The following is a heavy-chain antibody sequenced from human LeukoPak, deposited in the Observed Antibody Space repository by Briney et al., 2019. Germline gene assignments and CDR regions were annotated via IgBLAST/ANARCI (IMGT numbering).Heavy chain of an antibody. CDR2: IYSGGST. V-gene: IGHV3-53*01. J-gene: IGHJ4*02. CDR3: ARSVIAAAGPSFDY. Sequence: PGGSLRLSCAASGFTVSSNYMSWVRQAPGKGLEWVSVIYSGGSTYYADSVKGRFTISRDNSKNTLYLQMNSLRAEDTAVYYCARSVIAAAGPSFDYWGQGTLVTVSS. CDR1: GFTVSSNY. D-gene: IGHD6-13*01.